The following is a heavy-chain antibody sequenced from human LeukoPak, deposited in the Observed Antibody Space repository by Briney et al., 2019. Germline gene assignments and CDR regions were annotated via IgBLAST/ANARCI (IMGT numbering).Heavy chain of an antibody. Sequence: GASVKVSCKASGYTFTGYYMHWVRQAPGQGLEWMGRINPNSGGTNYAQKFQGRVTMTRDTSISTAYMELSRLRSDDTAVYYCARPAYGSGSYSDYWGQGTLVTASS. CDR1: GYTFTGYY. J-gene: IGHJ4*02. V-gene: IGHV1-2*06. D-gene: IGHD3-10*01. CDR2: INPNSGGT. CDR3: ARPAYGSGSYSDY.